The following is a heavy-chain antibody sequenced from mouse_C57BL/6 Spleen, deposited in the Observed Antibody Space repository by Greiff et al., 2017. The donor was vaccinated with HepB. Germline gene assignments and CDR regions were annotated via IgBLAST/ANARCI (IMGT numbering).Heavy chain of an antibody. J-gene: IGHJ1*03. D-gene: IGHD2-1*01. CDR1: GYALSSSW. Sequence: VQLQQSGPELVKPGASVKISCKASGYALSSSWMNWVKQRPGKGLEWIGRIYPGDGDTNYNGKFKGKATLTADKSSSTAYMQLSSLTSEDSAVYFCARKGVYGNYWYFDVWGTGTTVTVSS. V-gene: IGHV1-82*01. CDR3: ARKGVYGNYWYFDV. CDR2: IYPGDGDT.